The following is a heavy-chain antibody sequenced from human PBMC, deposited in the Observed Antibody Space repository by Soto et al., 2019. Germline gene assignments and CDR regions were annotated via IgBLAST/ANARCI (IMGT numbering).Heavy chain of an antibody. V-gene: IGHV3-23*01. D-gene: IGHD2-15*01. CDR1: EFTFGNYP. Sequence: GGSLRLSCVASEFTFGNYPMSWDLQAPGKGLDGVSAIRRNDDSNYYAVSVKGRCINSRDNSWNTQDLQMNSLRAQDTAVYYCAKDLSKSVVFVFDYCGQGIRVTVSS. J-gene: IGHJ4*02. CDR2: IRRNDDSN. CDR3: AKDLSKSVVFVFDY.